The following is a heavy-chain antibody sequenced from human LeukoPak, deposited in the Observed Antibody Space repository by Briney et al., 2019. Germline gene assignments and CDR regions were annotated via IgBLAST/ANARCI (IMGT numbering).Heavy chain of an antibody. CDR1: GGSFSGYY. CDR2: INHSGST. Sequence: PSETLSLTCAVYGGSFSGYYWSWIRQPPRKGLEWIGEINHSGSTNYNPSLKSRVTISVDTSKNQFSLKLSSVTAADTAVYYCARVYCGGDCYSGGPKYYFDYWGQGTLVTVSS. CDR3: ARVYCGGDCYSGGPKYYFDY. D-gene: IGHD2-21*02. V-gene: IGHV4-34*01. J-gene: IGHJ4*02.